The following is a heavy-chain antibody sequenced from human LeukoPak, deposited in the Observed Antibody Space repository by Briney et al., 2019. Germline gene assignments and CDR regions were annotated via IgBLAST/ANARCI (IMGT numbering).Heavy chain of an antibody. CDR2: INPNSGGT. CDR3: AREGAYSSSSGYYYYMDV. CDR1: GYTFTGYY. V-gene: IGHV1-2*02. J-gene: IGHJ6*03. D-gene: IGHD6-6*01. Sequence: ASVKVSCKAPGYTFTGYYMHWVRQAPGQGLEWMGWINPNSGGTNYAQKFQGRVTMTRDTSISTAYMELSRLRSDDTAVYYCAREGAYSSSSGYYYYMDVWGKGTTVTVSS.